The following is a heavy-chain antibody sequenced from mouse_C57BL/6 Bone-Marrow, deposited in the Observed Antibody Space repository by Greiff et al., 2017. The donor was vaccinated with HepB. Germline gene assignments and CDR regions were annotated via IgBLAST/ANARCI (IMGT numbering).Heavy chain of an antibody. CDR1: GYAFSSSW. Sequence: VQLQQSGPELVKPGASVKISCKASGYAFSSSWMNWVKQRPGKGLEWIGRIYPGDGDTNYNGKFKGKATLTADKSSSAAYMQLSSLTSEDSAVYFCAREGLRHFAYWGQGTLVTVSA. J-gene: IGHJ3*01. V-gene: IGHV1-82*01. CDR2: IYPGDGDT. CDR3: AREGLRHFAY. D-gene: IGHD2-4*01.